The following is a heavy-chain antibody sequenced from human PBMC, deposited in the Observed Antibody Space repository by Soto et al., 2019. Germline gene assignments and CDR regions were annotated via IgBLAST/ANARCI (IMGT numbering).Heavy chain of an antibody. V-gene: IGHV1-18*01. CDR1: GYTFTSYG. CDR2: ISAYNGKT. D-gene: IGHD2-15*01. CDR3: ARADCSDGSCYLADY. Sequence: QVQLVQSGAEVKKPGASVKVSCKASGYTFTSYGISWVREAPGQGLEWMGWISAYNGKTNYAQKLKGRVTMTTDKFPSPAHMDLRSLRSDHSPVYYCARADCSDGSCYLADYWGQGPLVPVSS. J-gene: IGHJ4*02.